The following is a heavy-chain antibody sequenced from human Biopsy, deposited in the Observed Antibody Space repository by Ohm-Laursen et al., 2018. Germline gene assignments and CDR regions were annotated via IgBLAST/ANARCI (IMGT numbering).Heavy chain of an antibody. V-gene: IGHV4-4*07. J-gene: IGHJ4*02. CDR3: ARVKGEWPEYEFDK. CDR1: GGSIDTQS. D-gene: IGHD3-16*01. Sequence: GTLSLTCIVSGGSIDTQSWIRQPAGKGLEWIGRVDIRGHADYSSSLRSRVTMSADASKNQFSLKLTSVTAADTAVYFCARVKGEWPEYEFDKWGQGILVTVSS. CDR2: VDIRGHA.